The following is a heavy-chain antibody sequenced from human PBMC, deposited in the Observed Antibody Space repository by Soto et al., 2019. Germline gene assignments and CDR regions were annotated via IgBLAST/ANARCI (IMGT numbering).Heavy chain of an antibody. CDR3: ARDIVATIWAFDY. Sequence: EVQLVESGGGLVKPGGSLRLSCAASGFTFSSYSMNWVRQAPGKGLEWVSSISSSSSYIYYADSVKGRFTISRDNAKNSLYLQMNSLRAEDTAVYYCARDIVATIWAFDYWGQGTLFTVSS. V-gene: IGHV3-21*01. CDR2: ISSSSSYI. D-gene: IGHD5-12*01. J-gene: IGHJ4*02. CDR1: GFTFSSYS.